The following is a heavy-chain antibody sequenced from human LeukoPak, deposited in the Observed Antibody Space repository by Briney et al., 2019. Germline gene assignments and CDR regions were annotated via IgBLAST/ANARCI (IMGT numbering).Heavy chain of an antibody. CDR2: IIPIFGTA. CDR1: GYTFTSYG. D-gene: IGHD6-19*01. CDR3: ARTSPYSSGWYNWFDP. J-gene: IGHJ5*02. Sequence: GASVKVSCKASGYTFTSYGISWVRQAPGQGLEWMGGIIPIFGTANYAQKFQGRVTITADESTSTAYMELSSLRSEDTAVYYCARTSPYSSGWYNWFDPWGQGTLVTVSS. V-gene: IGHV1-69*13.